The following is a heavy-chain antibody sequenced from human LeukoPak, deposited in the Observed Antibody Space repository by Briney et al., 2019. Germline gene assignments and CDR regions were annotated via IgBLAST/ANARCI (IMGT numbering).Heavy chain of an antibody. J-gene: IGHJ4*02. CDR2: IYPGDSDT. CDR3: ARAPTSLSKPYYFDY. Sequence: GESLKTSCKGSGYSFTNYWIGWVRQMPGKGLEWMGIIYPGDSDTRYSPSFQGQVTISADRSISTAYLQWSSLKASDTAMFYCARAPTSLSKPYYFDYWGQGTLVTVSS. V-gene: IGHV5-51*01. CDR1: GYSFTNYW.